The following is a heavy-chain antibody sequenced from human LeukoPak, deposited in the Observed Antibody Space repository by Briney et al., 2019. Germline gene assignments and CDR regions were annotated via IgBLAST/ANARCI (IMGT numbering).Heavy chain of an antibody. Sequence: SETLSLTCTVSGASMRSYYWSWIRQPPGKGLEWIGNIKYGGSTYYNPSLKSRVTISVDTSKNQFSLKLSSVTAADTAVFYCARRIGGSAEIDYWGQGTLVTVSS. V-gene: IGHV4-39*01. CDR2: IKYGGST. J-gene: IGHJ4*02. CDR3: ARRIGGSAEIDY. D-gene: IGHD1-26*01. CDR1: GASMRSYY.